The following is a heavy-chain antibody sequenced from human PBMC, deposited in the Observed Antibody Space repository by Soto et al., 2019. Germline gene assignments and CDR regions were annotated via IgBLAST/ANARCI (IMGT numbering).Heavy chain of an antibody. V-gene: IGHV1-18*01. CDR2: ISAYDGKT. J-gene: IGHJ5*02. CDR3: ARDPHEFWTSYWFDP. CDR1: GYTFNTYG. Sequence: ASVKVSCKTSGYTFNTYGINWVRQAPGQGLELMGWISAYDGKTTYAEKFQGRVTMTTDTSTSTAYMELRSLRSDDTAIYYCARDPHEFWTSYWFDPWGQGTPVTSPQ. D-gene: IGHD3-3*01.